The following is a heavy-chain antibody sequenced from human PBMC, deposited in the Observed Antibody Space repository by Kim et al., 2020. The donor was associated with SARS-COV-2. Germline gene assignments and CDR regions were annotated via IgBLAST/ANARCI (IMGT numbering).Heavy chain of an antibody. CDR3: AKVQRGVGTGAFDI. J-gene: IGHJ3*02. D-gene: IGHD1-26*01. Sequence: DPVKSRFTTPRDNAKNSLYLQMNSLRAEDTALYYCAKVQRGVGTGAFDIWGQGTMVTVSS. V-gene: IGHV3-9*01.